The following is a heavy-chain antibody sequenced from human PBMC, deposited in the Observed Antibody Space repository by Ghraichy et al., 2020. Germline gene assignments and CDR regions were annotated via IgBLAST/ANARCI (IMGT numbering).Heavy chain of an antibody. CDR2: ISGSGGST. J-gene: IGHJ4*02. D-gene: IGHD2-15*01. CDR1: GFTFSSYA. Sequence: GGSLRLSCAASGFTFSSYAMSWVRQAPGKGLEWVSAISGSGGSTYYADSVKGRFTISRDNSKNTLYLQMNSLRAEDTAVYYCAKSAPQDIVVVVAATHSDYWGQGTLFTVSS. V-gene: IGHV3-23*01. CDR3: AKSAPQDIVVVVAATHSDY.